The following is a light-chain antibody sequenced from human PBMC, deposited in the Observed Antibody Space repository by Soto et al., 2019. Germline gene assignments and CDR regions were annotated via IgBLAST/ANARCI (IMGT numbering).Light chain of an antibody. V-gene: IGLV1-40*01. CDR1: SSNIGAGYD. CDR2: GNS. Sequence: QSVLTRPPSVSGAPGRRVTISCTGSSSNIGAGYDVHWYQQLPGTAPKLLIYGNSNRPSGVPDRFSGSKSGTSASLAITGLQAEDEADYYCQSYDSSLSGSGVFGTGTKVTVL. CDR3: QSYDSSLSGSGV. J-gene: IGLJ1*01.